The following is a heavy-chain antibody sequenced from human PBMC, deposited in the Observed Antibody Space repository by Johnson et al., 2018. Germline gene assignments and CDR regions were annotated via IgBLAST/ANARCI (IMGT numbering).Heavy chain of an antibody. Sequence: VQLVESGGGLVQPGGSLRLSCAASGFTFSSYALSWVRQAPGKGLEWVSGISGGGGSTYYADSVEGRFTISRDNSKNTLYLQMNSLRAEDTAVYYCAKEWIHLWSTDYWGQGALVTVSS. J-gene: IGHJ4*02. CDR2: ISGGGGST. V-gene: IGHV3-23*04. CDR3: AKEWIHLWSTDY. D-gene: IGHD5-18*01. CDR1: GFTFSSYA.